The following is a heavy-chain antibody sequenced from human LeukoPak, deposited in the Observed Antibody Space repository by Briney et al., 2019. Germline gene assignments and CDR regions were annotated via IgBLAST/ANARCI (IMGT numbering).Heavy chain of an antibody. CDR1: GGSISRAY. J-gene: IGHJ4*02. V-gene: IGHV4-4*07. CDR2: MYTNGRT. CDR3: ARLDFSERDY. Sequence: PSETLSLTCTVSGGSISRAYWSWVRQPAGKGLEWIGRMYTNGRTNHNPSLKSRVSMSRGTSKNHFSLKVTSVTAADTAVYYCARLDFSERDYWGQGTQVTVSS. D-gene: IGHD3-3*01.